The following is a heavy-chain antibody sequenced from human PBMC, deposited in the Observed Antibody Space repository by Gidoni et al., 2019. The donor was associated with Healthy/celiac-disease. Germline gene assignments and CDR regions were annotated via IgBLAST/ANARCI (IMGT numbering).Heavy chain of an antibody. CDR3: AKNLYVSSHYAMDV. Sequence: EVQLLESGGGLVQPGGSLRLSCAVSGFTFSSYAVSWVRQAPGKGLEWVSVISGRGTSINYADSVQGRFTISRDNSKNTLYLQMNSLRAEDTAVYYCAKNLYVSSHYAMDVWGQGTTVTVSS. V-gene: IGHV3-23*01. D-gene: IGHD3-16*01. CDR1: GFTFSSYA. J-gene: IGHJ6*02. CDR2: ISGRGTSI.